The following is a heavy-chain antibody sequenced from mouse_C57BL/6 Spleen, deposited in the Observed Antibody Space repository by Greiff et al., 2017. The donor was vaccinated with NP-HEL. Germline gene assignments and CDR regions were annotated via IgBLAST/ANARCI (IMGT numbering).Heavy chain of an antibody. CDR3: ARRGIDWEEDY. Sequence: VKLQQPGAELVMPGASVKLSCKASGYTFTSYWMHWVKQRPGQGLEWIGEIDPSDSYTNYNQKFKGKSTLTVDKSSSTAYMQLSSLTSEDSAVYYGARRGIDWEEDYWGQGTTLTVSS. D-gene: IGHD4-1*01. J-gene: IGHJ2*01. CDR1: GYTFTSYW. V-gene: IGHV1-69*01. CDR2: IDPSDSYT.